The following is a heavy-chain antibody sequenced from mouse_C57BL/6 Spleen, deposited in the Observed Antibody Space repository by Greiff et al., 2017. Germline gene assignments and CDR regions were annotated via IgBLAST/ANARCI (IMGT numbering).Heavy chain of an antibody. CDR1: GYTFTGYW. J-gene: IGHJ2*01. CDR3: ARLGAYYYGSSGPLDY. Sequence: QVQLKQSGAELMKPGASVKLSCKATGYTFTGYWIEWVKQRPGHGLEWIGEILPGSGSTNYNEKFKGKATFTADTSSNTAYMQLSSLTTEDSAIYYCARLGAYYYGSSGPLDYWGQGTTLTVSS. D-gene: IGHD1-1*01. CDR2: ILPGSGST. V-gene: IGHV1-9*01.